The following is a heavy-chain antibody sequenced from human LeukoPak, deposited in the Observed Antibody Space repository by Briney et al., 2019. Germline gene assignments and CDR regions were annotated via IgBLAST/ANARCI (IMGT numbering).Heavy chain of an antibody. D-gene: IGHD6-19*01. Sequence: GGSLRLSFAASGFPFSSYEMNWVRQAPGKGLGWVSSISSSGNAIYYSDSVKGRFTISRDNAKNSLYLQMNSLRAEDTAVYYCAINGFSSGWYEPYYFDNWGQGTLVTVSS. CDR2: ISSSGNAI. J-gene: IGHJ4*02. V-gene: IGHV3-48*03. CDR1: GFPFSSYE. CDR3: AINGFSSGWYEPYYFDN.